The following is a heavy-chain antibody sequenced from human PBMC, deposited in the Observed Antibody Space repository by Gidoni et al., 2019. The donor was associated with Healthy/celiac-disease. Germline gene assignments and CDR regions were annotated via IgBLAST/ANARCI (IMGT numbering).Heavy chain of an antibody. Sequence: QVKLVEYGGGLVKPGGSLSLSCAASGFTFSDYYMSWIRQAPGKGLEWVSSISSSGSTIYYADSVKGRFTISRDNAKNSLYLQMNSLRAEDTAVYYCASSGDYYYYGMDVWGQGTTVTVSS. CDR3: ASSGDYYYYGMDV. J-gene: IGHJ6*02. V-gene: IGHV3-11*01. D-gene: IGHD6-25*01. CDR2: ISSSGSTI. CDR1: GFTFSDYY.